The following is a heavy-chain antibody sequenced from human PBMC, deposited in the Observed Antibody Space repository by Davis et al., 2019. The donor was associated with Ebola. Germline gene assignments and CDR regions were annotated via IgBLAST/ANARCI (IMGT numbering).Heavy chain of an antibody. CDR2: IYYSGST. CDR1: GGSISSSSYY. J-gene: IGHJ3*02. D-gene: IGHD6-13*01. CDR3: ASAPSSSWYRGDAFDI. Sequence: PSETLSLTCTVSGGSISSSSYYWGWIRQPPGKGLEWIGSIYYSGSTYYNPSLKSRVTISVDTSKNQFSLKLSSVTAADTAVYYCASAPSSSWYRGDAFDIWGQGTMVTVSS. V-gene: IGHV4-39*07.